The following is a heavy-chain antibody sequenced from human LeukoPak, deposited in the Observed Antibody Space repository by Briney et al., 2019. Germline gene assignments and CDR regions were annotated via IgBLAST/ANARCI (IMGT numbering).Heavy chain of an antibody. CDR1: GGSVSSGSYY. J-gene: IGHJ4*02. Sequence: SETLSLTCTVSGGSVSSGSYYWSWIRQPPGKGLEWIGYIYYSGNTDYNPSLESRVTISVDTSKNQFSLKLSSVTAADTAVYYCAREIWYSGFFDYWGPGTLVTVSS. CDR3: AREIWYSGFFDY. V-gene: IGHV4-61*01. CDR2: IYYSGNT. D-gene: IGHD1-26*01.